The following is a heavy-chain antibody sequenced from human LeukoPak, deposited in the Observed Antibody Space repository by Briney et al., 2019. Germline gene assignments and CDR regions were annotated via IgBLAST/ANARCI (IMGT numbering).Heavy chain of an antibody. V-gene: IGHV4-38-2*02. CDR2: IYHSGST. J-gene: IGHJ5*02. Sequence: SETLSLACTVSGYSISSGYYWGWIRPPPGKGLEWIGSIYHSGSTFDNPSLKSRVTISVDTSKNQFSLKLSSVTAADTAVYYCARALRWFDPWGQGTLVTVSS. CDR1: GYSISSGYY. CDR3: ARALRWFDP.